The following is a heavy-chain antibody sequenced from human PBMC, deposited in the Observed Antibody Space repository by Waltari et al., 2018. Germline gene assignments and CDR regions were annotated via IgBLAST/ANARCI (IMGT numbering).Heavy chain of an antibody. V-gene: IGHV4-4*07. Sequence: QVQLQESGPGLVKPSETLSLTCTVSGGSISNYYWSWIRQPAGEGLEWIGRIYVNGDTQDNPSLKGRVTMSVDTSRNQFSLKLSSVTAADTAVYYCARGIMGVTRFFQHWGQGTLVTVSS. J-gene: IGHJ1*01. CDR2: IYVNGDT. CDR1: GGSISNYY. D-gene: IGHD1-26*01. CDR3: ARGIMGVTRFFQH.